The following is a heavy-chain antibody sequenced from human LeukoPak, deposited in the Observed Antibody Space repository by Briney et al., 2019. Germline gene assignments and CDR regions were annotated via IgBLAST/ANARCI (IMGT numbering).Heavy chain of an antibody. D-gene: IGHD4-11*01. J-gene: IGHJ3*01. CDR1: GGSISSSSYY. Sequence: SETLSLTCTVSGGSISSSSYYWGWIRQPPGKGLEWIGSIYYSGSTYYNPSLKSRVTISVDTSKTQFSLKLSSVTAADTAVYYCARPPVDSSDAFDGWGQRTMVTVSS. V-gene: IGHV4-39*01. CDR3: ARPPVDSSDAFDG. CDR2: IYYSGST.